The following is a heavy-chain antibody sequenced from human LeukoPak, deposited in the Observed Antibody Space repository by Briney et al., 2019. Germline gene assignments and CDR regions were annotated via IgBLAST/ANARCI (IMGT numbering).Heavy chain of an antibody. Sequence: GGSLRLSCAASGFTFSSYWMHRVRQAPGKGLVWVSRINSDGSSTSYADSVKGRFTISRDNAKNTLYLRMNSLRAEDTAVYYCARDPRYCSSTSCYTFYYYYYYMDVWGKGTTVTVSS. CDR1: GFTFSSYW. V-gene: IGHV3-74*01. CDR2: INSDGSST. D-gene: IGHD2-2*02. J-gene: IGHJ6*03. CDR3: ARDPRYCSSTSCYTFYYYYYYMDV.